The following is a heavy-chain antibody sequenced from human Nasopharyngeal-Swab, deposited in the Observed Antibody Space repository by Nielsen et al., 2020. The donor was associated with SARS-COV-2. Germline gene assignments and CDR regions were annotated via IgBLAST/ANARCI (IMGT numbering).Heavy chain of an antibody. CDR1: GFTFSSYA. CDR2: ISYDGSNK. CDR3: ARISSRRGYCTNGVCSALDY. Sequence: GESLKISCAASGFTFSSYAMHWVRQAPGKGLEWVAVISYDGSNKYYADSVKGRFTISRDNSKNTLYLQMNSLRAEDTAVYYCARISSRRGYCTNGVCSALDYWGQGTLVTVSS. J-gene: IGHJ4*02. D-gene: IGHD2-8*01. V-gene: IGHV3-30-3*01.